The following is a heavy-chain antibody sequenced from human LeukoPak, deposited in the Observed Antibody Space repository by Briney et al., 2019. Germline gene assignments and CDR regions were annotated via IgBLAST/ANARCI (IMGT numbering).Heavy chain of an antibody. D-gene: IGHD6-25*01. Sequence: GGSLRLSCAASGFTFRTYAMSWVRQAPGKGLEWVSAISGSGGSTYYADSVKGRFTISRDNSKNTLYLQMNSLRAEDTAVYYCAKDSFYPAATVPKAYWGQGTLVTVSS. CDR2: ISGSGGST. CDR3: AKDSFYPAATVPKAY. V-gene: IGHV3-23*01. J-gene: IGHJ4*02. CDR1: GFTFRTYA.